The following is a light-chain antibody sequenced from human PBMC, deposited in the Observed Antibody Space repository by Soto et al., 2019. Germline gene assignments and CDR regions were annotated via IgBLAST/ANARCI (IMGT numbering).Light chain of an antibody. Sequence: EIVITQSPATLSVSPGERATLSCRASQSVSNSLAWFQQKPGQAPRLLIYGASTRATGIPTRFSGSGSGTEFTLTISSLQSEDFAVYICQQYSHWWTFGQGTKVDIK. CDR2: GAS. V-gene: IGKV3-15*01. J-gene: IGKJ1*01. CDR1: QSVSNS. CDR3: QQYSHWWT.